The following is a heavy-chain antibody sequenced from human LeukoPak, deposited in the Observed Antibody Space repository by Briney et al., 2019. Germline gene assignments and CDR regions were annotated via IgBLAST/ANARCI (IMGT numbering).Heavy chain of an antibody. D-gene: IGHD3-9*01. CDR2: IHHSGST. J-gene: IGHJ4*02. CDR1: GGSLSGYY. Sequence: SETLSLTCAVYGGSLSGYYWSWIRQPPGKGLEWIVEIHHSGSTNYNASLKSRVTISVDTSKNQFSLKLSSVTAADTAVYYCARSGRYFETQWGQGTLVTVSS. CDR3: ARSGRYFETQ. V-gene: IGHV4-34*01.